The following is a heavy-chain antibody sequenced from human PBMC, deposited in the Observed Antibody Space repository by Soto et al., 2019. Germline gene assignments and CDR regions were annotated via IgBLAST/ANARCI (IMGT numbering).Heavy chain of an antibody. CDR2: IIPILGIA. V-gene: IGHV1-69*02. Sequence: SVKVSCKASGGTFSSYTISWVRQAPGQGLEWMGRIIPILGIANYAQKFQGRVTITADKSTGTAYMELSSLRSEDTAVYYCARAKAGYSGYDDAFDIWGQGTMVTVSS. CDR3: ARAKAGYSGYDDAFDI. D-gene: IGHD5-12*01. J-gene: IGHJ3*02. CDR1: GGTFSSYT.